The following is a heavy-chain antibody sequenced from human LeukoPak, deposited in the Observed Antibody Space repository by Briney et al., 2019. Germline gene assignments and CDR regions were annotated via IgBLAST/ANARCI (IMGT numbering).Heavy chain of an antibody. D-gene: IGHD3-10*01. CDR1: GGSISSSSYY. V-gene: IGHV4-39*07. CDR2: IYYSGST. CDR3: ARCRVGGSGSYYHNWFDP. J-gene: IGHJ5*02. Sequence: PSETLSLTCTVSGGSISSSSYYWGWIRQPPGKGLEWIGSIYYSGSTNYNPSLKSRVTISVDTSKNQFSLKLSSVTAADTAVYYCARCRVGGSGSYYHNWFDPWGQGTLVTVSS.